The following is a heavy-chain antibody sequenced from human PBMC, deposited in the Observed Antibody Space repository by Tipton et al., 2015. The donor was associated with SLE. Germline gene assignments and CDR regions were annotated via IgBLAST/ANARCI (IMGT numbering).Heavy chain of an antibody. J-gene: IGHJ4*02. D-gene: IGHD6-13*01. V-gene: IGHV3-7*01. CDR1: GFTFSSYW. Sequence: SLRLSCAASGFTFSSYWMSWVRQAPGEGLEWVANIKQDGSEKYYVDSVKGRFTISRDNAKNSLYLQMNSLRAEDTAVYYCAREARIAAAGNWGQGTLVAVSS. CDR2: IKQDGSEK. CDR3: AREARIAAAGN.